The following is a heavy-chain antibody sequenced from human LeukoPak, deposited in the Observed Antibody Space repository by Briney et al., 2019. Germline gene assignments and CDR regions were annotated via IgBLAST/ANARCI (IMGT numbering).Heavy chain of an antibody. CDR3: AKGPTTTVGY. Sequence: QPGRSLRLSCAASGITFSSYGMHWVRQAPGKGLDWVAVISYDGNNEYYADSVKGRFTISRDNSRNTLYLQMNSLRAEDTAVYYCAKGPTTTVGYWGQGTLVTVSS. CDR2: ISYDGNNE. J-gene: IGHJ4*02. V-gene: IGHV3-30*18. CDR1: GITFSSYG. D-gene: IGHD4-11*01.